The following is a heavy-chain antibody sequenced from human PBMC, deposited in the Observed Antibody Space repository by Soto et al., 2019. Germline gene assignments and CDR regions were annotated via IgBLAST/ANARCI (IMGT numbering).Heavy chain of an antibody. Sequence: GGSLRLSCAASGFTVSSNYMSWVRQAPGKGLEWVSVIYSGGSTYYADSVKGRFTISRDNSKNTLYLQMNSLRAEDTAVYYCARGTLLWFGELLRDYYYYMDVWGKGTTVTVSS. CDR1: GFTVSSNY. V-gene: IGHV3-66*01. D-gene: IGHD3-10*01. CDR2: IYSGGST. J-gene: IGHJ6*03. CDR3: ARGTLLWFGELLRDYYYYMDV.